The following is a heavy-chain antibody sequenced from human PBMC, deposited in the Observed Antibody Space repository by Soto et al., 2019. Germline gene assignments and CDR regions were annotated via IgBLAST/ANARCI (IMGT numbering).Heavy chain of an antibody. V-gene: IGHV1-8*01. CDR1: GVTFGNYE. CDR2: MNPSSGNT. J-gene: IGHJ6*03. CDR3: AKNADFFHYHMDV. Sequence: QVLLMQSGAEVGKPGASVTVSCEASGVTFGNYEINWVRQAPGQGLEWMGWMNPSSGNTGYAQKFQGRVTMTRITSTNTAYMELRSLTSEDTAVYYCAKNADFFHYHMDVWGEGTTVTVSS.